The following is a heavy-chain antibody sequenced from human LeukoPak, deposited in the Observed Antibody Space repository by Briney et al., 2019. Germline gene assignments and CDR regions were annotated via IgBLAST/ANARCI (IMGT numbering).Heavy chain of an antibody. CDR2: ISHNGNVN. CDR1: GFTFSSYW. CDR3: ARGGGLDV. J-gene: IGHJ6*02. D-gene: IGHD3-16*01. V-gene: IGHV3-7*03. Sequence: QPGGSLRLSCAASGFTFSSYWMNWARQAPGKGMEWVASISHNGNVNYYVDSVKGRFTISRDNAKNSLYLQMSNLRAEDTAVYFCARGGGLDVWGQGATVTVSS.